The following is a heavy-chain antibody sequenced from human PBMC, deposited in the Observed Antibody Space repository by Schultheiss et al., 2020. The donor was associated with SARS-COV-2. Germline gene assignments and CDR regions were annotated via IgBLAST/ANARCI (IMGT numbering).Heavy chain of an antibody. CDR1: GFTFSRVW. J-gene: IGHJ4*02. D-gene: IGHD1-7*01. V-gene: IGHV3-23*01. CDR2: ISSGGGST. Sequence: GGSLRLSCAASGFTFSRVWMSWVRQAPGKGLEWVSAISSGGGSTYYPDSVKGRFTISRDNSKNTLYLQMNSLRAEDTAVYYCAKEKLNYFDYWGQGTLVTVSS. CDR3: AKEKLNYFDY.